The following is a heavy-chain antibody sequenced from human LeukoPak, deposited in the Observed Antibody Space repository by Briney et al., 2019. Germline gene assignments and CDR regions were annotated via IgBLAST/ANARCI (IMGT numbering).Heavy chain of an antibody. Sequence: GGSLRLSCAASGFTFSSYGMHWVRQAPGKGLEWVAVIWYDGSNKYYADSVKGRFTISRDNSKNTLYLQMNSLRAEDTAVYYCARDRHRIVGATTRNWFDPWGQGTLVTVPS. J-gene: IGHJ5*02. CDR1: GFTFSSYG. CDR2: IWYDGSNK. D-gene: IGHD1-26*01. CDR3: ARDRHRIVGATTRNWFDP. V-gene: IGHV3-33*01.